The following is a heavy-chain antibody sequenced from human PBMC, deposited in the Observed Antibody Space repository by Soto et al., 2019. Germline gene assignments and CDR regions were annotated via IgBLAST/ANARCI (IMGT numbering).Heavy chain of an antibody. Sequence: SETLSLTCTVSGGSISSYYWSWIRQPPGKGLEWIGYIYYSGSTNYNPSLKSRVTISVDTSKNQFSLKLSSVTAADTAVYYCARVLWFGELEGGEEKMDVWGQGTTVTVSS. CDR2: IYYSGST. CDR1: GGSISSYY. J-gene: IGHJ6*02. D-gene: IGHD3-10*01. CDR3: ARVLWFGELEGGEEKMDV. V-gene: IGHV4-59*01.